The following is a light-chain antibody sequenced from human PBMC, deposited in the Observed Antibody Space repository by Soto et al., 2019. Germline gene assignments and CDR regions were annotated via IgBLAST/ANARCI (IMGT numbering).Light chain of an antibody. CDR2: GAS. CDR3: QQYNDWPPFT. CDR1: QNVNTN. Sequence: EIVMTQSPGTLSVSPGERATLFCRASQNVNTNLAWYQQRPGQAPRLLIYGASTRATGIPARFSGSGSGTEFTLIISGLQSEDLAVYYCQQYNDWPPFTFGPGTKVDIK. V-gene: IGKV3-15*01. J-gene: IGKJ3*01.